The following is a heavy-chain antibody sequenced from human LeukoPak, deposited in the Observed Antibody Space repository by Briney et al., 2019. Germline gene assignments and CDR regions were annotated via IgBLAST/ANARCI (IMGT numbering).Heavy chain of an antibody. V-gene: IGHV3-30-3*01. CDR2: ISYDGSNK. CDR3: ARDEYYYGSGSYSKSFDY. CDR1: GFTFSSYA. Sequence: GRSLRLSCAASGFTFSSYAMHWVRQAPGKGLEWVAVISYDGSNKYYADSVKGRFTISRDNSKNTLYLQMNSLRAEDTAVYYCARDEYYYGSGSYSKSFDYWGQGTLVTVSS. D-gene: IGHD3-10*01. J-gene: IGHJ4*02.